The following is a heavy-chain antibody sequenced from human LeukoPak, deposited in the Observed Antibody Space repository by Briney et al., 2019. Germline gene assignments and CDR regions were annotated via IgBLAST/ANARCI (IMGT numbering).Heavy chain of an antibody. CDR1: GFTFSSYA. D-gene: IGHD3-22*01. CDR2: ISGSGGST. CDR3: ARDGPLGPGYDSSGYYYVGYFDY. Sequence: GGSLRLSCAASGFTFSSYAMSWVRQAPGKGLEWVSAISGSGGSTYYADSLKGRFTISRDNSKSTLYLQMNSLRAEDTAVYYCARDGPLGPGYDSSGYYYVGYFDYWGQGTLVTVSS. J-gene: IGHJ4*02. V-gene: IGHV3-23*01.